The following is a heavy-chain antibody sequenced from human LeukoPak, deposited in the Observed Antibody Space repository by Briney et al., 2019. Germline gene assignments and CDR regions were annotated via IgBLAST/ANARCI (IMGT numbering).Heavy chain of an antibody. D-gene: IGHD6-13*01. CDR1: GYTFTDYY. CDR3: ARDIAPPGSWWFDS. CDR2: INPNSGAT. J-gene: IGHJ5*01. Sequence: GASLKVSRKASGYTFTDYYIHRVRQAPGQGFEWLGWINPNSGATYYAREFQGRVTMTRDTSIATVYVVLSSLTSDDKAVYYCARDIAPPGSWWFDSWGQGTLVTVSS. V-gene: IGHV1-2*02.